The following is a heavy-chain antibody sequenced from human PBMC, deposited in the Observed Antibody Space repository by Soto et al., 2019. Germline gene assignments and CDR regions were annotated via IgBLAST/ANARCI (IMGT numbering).Heavy chain of an antibody. CDR2: IYQNGDT. V-gene: IGHV4-31*03. J-gene: IGHJ4*02. CDR1: GGHFSSGGYY. CDR3: ARGDSTVSSVFDY. Sequence: QVQLQESGPGLVKPSQTLSLTCTVSGGHFSSGGYYWSWIRQEPGKAMEWIGYIYQNGDTSYNRSIRSRVTISADTSKTQFFLKLSSVTAADTAVYYCARGDSTVSSVFDYWGQGMVVTVSS. D-gene: IGHD4-17*01.